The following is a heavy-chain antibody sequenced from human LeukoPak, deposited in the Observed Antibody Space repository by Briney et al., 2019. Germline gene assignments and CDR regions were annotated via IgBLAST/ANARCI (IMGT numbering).Heavy chain of an antibody. CDR2: ISFSGST. D-gene: IGHD4-23*01. Sequence: SETLSLTCTVSGGSITSGEYYRSWIRQHPGKGLEWIGYISFSGSTYYNPSLRSRVSISVDTSENQFSLRLSSVTAADTAVYYCARDYYGRNPGYYFHYWGQGTLVTVSS. CDR3: ARDYYGRNPGYYFHY. CDR1: GGSITSGEYY. J-gene: IGHJ4*02. V-gene: IGHV4-31*03.